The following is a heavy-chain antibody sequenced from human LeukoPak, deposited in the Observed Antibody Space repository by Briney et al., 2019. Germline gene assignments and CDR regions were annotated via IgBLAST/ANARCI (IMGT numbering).Heavy chain of an antibody. CDR1: GFTFSSYG. Sequence: PGGSLRLSCAASGFTFSSYGMHWFRQAPGKGLEWVAFIRYDGSNKYYADSVKGRFTISRDNSKNTLYLQMNSLRAEDTAVYYCAKGTSGYFDPWGQGTLVTVSS. CDR2: IRYDGSNK. D-gene: IGHD2-15*01. CDR3: AKGTSGYFDP. V-gene: IGHV3-30*02. J-gene: IGHJ5*02.